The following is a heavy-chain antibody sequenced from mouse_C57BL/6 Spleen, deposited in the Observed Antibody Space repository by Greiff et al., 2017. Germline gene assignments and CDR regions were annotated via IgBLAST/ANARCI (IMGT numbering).Heavy chain of an antibody. V-gene: IGHV14-3*01. Sequence: EVQLQPSLAELVRPGASVKLSCTASGFNIKNTYMHWVKQRPEQGLEWIGRIDPANGNTKYAPKFQGKATITADTSSNTAYLQLSSLTSEDTAIYYCALFYYGSSYGAMDYWGQGTSVTVSS. CDR3: ALFYYGSSYGAMDY. D-gene: IGHD1-1*01. CDR2: IDPANGNT. J-gene: IGHJ4*01. CDR1: GFNIKNTY.